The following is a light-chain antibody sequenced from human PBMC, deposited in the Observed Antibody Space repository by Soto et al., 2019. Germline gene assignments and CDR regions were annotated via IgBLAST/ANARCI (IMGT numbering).Light chain of an antibody. CDR1: QNIASS. Sequence: DIQMTQSPSSLSASVGDSVTITCRASQNIASSFNWYQQKPGEAPKLLIYVASSLQSGVPSRFSGSGSGTDFTFTISSLQPEDFATYYCQQSYSQWTFGQGTKVDIK. CDR2: VAS. CDR3: QQSYSQWT. V-gene: IGKV1-39*01. J-gene: IGKJ1*01.